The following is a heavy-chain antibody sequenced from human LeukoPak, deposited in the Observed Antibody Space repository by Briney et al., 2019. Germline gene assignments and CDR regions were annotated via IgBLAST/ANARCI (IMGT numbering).Heavy chain of an antibody. J-gene: IGHJ4*02. CDR1: GFTFSSYG. D-gene: IGHD2/OR15-2a*01. CDR2: IWYDGSNK. Sequence: GGSLRLSCAASGFTFSSYGMHWVRQAPGKGLEWVALIWYDGSNKYYTDSVKGRLTISRDNSKNSLYLQMNSLRAEDTAIYYCAREGPRGNSQFDYWGQGTLVTVSS. CDR3: AREGPRGNSQFDY. V-gene: IGHV3-33*01.